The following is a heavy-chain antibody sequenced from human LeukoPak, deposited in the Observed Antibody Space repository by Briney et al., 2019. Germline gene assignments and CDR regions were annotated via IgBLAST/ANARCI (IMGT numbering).Heavy chain of an antibody. CDR1: GFSFNTYG. J-gene: IGHJ4*02. D-gene: IGHD3-16*01. V-gene: IGHV3-33*01. CDR3: AGAYSAGWFNY. Sequence: PGKSLTLSCVASGFSFNTYGMHWIRQAPGKGLEWVALIWYDGSKKYYADSVNGRFTISRDDSKNTLYLQMSGLRADDTAVYYCAGAYSAGWFNYWGQGTPVTVSS. CDR2: IWYDGSKK.